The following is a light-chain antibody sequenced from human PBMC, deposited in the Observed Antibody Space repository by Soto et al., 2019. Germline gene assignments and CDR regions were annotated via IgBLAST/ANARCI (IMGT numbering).Light chain of an antibody. CDR2: DVS. J-gene: IGKJ4*01. Sequence: DIQMPKSPSSLSASVGARVTVTCRASQNIGRYLNWYQQKPGKANKLLIYDVSSLRTGVPSRFSGSGSGTDFTLTINSLLPEDFATYYCQQSFNSPLSFGGGNKVDIK. CDR3: QQSFNSPLS. V-gene: IGKV1-39*01. CDR1: QNIGRY.